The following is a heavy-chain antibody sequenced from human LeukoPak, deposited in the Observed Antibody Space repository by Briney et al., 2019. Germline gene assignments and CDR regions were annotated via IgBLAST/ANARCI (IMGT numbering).Heavy chain of an antibody. V-gene: IGHV3-20*04. CDR3: GRGYYANVY. CDR1: GFTFDDYG. Sequence: GGSLRLSCAASGFTFDDYGMSWVRQAPGQGLEWVSGINWNGGSTDYADSVKGRFTISRDNAKNSLYLQMNSLRAEDTAGYYCGRGYYANVYWGQGTLVTVSS. J-gene: IGHJ4*02. CDR2: INWNGGST. D-gene: IGHD2-2*01.